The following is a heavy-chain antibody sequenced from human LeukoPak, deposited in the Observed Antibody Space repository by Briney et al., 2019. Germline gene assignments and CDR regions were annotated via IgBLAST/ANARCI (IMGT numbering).Heavy chain of an antibody. V-gene: IGHV3-33*01. CDR3: ARAVAGTRFDY. J-gene: IGHJ4*02. CDR1: GFTFTTYI. D-gene: IGHD6-19*01. Sequence: GTSLRLSCAASGFTFTTYIMHWVRQAPGKGLEWVAVIWYGGSNTHYADSVKGRFTISRDNSKNTLSLQMNSLRAEDTAVYHCARAVAGTRFDYWGQGTLVTVS. CDR2: IWYGGSNT.